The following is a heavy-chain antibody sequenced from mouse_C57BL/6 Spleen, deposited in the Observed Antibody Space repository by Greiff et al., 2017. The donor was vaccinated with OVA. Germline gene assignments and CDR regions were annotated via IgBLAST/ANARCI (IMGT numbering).Heavy chain of an antibody. CDR2: IYPRSGNT. J-gene: IGHJ2*01. CDR1: GYTFTSYG. V-gene: IGHV1-81*01. CDR3: ARRDTTVDY. D-gene: IGHD1-1*01. Sequence: VQLQQSGAELARPGASVKLSCKASGYTFTSYGISWVKQRTGQGLEWIGEIYPRSGNTYYNEKFKGKATLTADKSSSTAYMELRSLTSEDSAVYFCARRDTTVDYWGKGTTLTVSS.